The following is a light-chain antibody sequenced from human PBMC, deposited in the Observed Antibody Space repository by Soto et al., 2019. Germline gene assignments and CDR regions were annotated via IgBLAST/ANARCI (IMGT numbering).Light chain of an antibody. V-gene: IGKV3-20*01. CDR2: DAS. CDR1: QSVSGSSY. Sequence: ETVMTQSPGTLSLSPGERATLSCRASQSVSGSSYLAWYQQKPGQAPRLLIYDASTRATGIPDRFSGSGSGTDFSLTISRLEPEDFAMYYCQHYGSSRVTFGQGTRLEIK. J-gene: IGKJ5*01. CDR3: QHYGSSRVT.